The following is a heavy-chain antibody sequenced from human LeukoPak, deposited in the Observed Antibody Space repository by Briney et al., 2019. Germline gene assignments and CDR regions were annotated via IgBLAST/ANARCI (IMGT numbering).Heavy chain of an antibody. D-gene: IGHD3-22*01. CDR3: ASDTNLYYYDSSGYLYGMDV. Sequence: GGSLRLSCAASGFTFSSYVMSWVRQAPGKGLEWVSSISNSGGSTYYADSVKGRFTISRDNSKNTLYLQMNSLRAEDTAVYYCASDTNLYYYDSSGYLYGMDVWGQGTTVTVSS. CDR2: ISNSGGST. J-gene: IGHJ6*02. V-gene: IGHV3-23*01. CDR1: GFTFSSYV.